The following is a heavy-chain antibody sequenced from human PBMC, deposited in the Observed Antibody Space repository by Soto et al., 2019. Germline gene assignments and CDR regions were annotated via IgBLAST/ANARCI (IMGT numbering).Heavy chain of an antibody. CDR1: GYTFTSYG. V-gene: IGHV1-18*01. J-gene: IGHJ4*02. CDR2: ISAYNGNT. CDR3: ARDHLTMVRGVIRRGPFDY. Sequence: QVQLVQSGAEVKKPGASVKVSCKASGYTFTSYGISWVRQAPGQGLEWMGWISAYNGNTNYAQKLQGRVTMTTDTSTSTAYMELRSLRSDDTAVYYCARDHLTMVRGVIRRGPFDYWGQGTLVTVSS. D-gene: IGHD3-10*01.